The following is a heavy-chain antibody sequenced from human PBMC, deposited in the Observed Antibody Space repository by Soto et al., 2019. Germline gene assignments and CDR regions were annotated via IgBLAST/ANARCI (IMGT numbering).Heavy chain of an antibody. D-gene: IGHD5-18*01. CDR3: AKDLDTAMVTASDY. J-gene: IGHJ4*02. CDR2: ISGSGGST. CDR1: GFTFSSYA. Sequence: GGSLRLSCAASGFTFSSYAMSWVRQAPGKGLEWVSAISGSGGSTYYEDSVKGRFTNSRDNSKNTLYLQMNSLRAEDTAVYYCAKDLDTAMVTASDYWGQGTLVTVSS. V-gene: IGHV3-23*01.